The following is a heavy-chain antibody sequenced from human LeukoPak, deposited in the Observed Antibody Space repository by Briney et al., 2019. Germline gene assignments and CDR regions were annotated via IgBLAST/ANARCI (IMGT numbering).Heavy chain of an antibody. CDR1: GYSFSSYW. CDR3: ARLYMVSTLWYFDY. Sequence: GESLKISCKVSGYSFSSYWIGWVRQMPGKGLEWMGITYPGDSDTKYSPSFQGQVTISADKSISTAYLQWRGLKASDTAIYYCARLYMVSTLWYFDYWGQGTLVTVSS. CDR2: TYPGDSDT. V-gene: IGHV5-51*01. J-gene: IGHJ4*02. D-gene: IGHD5/OR15-5a*01.